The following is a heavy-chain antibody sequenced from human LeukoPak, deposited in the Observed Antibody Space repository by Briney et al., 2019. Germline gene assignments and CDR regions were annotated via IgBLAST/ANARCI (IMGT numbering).Heavy chain of an antibody. CDR1: GFTFSSYA. V-gene: IGHV3-30*04. CDR3: AKGAILTGYYTPGDY. CDR2: ISYDGSNK. D-gene: IGHD3-9*01. Sequence: GGSLRLSCAASGFTFSSYAMHWVRQAPGKGLEWVAVISYDGSNKYYTDSVKGRFTISRDNSKNTLYLQMNSLRAEDTAVYYCAKGAILTGYYTPGDYWGQGTLVTVSS. J-gene: IGHJ4*02.